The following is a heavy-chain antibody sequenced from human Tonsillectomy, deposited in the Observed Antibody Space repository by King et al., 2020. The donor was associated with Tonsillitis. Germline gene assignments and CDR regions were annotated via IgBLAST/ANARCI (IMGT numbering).Heavy chain of an antibody. Sequence: VQLVESGAEVKKPGASVKVSCKASGNTFTDYYMHWVRQAPGQGLEWMGWINPNRGANNYAQKFQDWVTMTRATSTNTAYMELSRLKSDDTAVYYCAKNGLGWYYYMDVWGKGTTVTVSS. J-gene: IGHJ6*03. CDR2: INPNRGAN. D-gene: IGHD6-19*01. CDR1: GNTFTDYY. V-gene: IGHV1-2*04. CDR3: AKNGLGWYYYMDV.